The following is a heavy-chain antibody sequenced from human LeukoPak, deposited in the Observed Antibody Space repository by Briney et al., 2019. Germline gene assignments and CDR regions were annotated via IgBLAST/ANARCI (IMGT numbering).Heavy chain of an antibody. CDR2: IIPIFGTA. V-gene: IGHV1-69*13. Sequence: GASVTVSCKASGGTFSSYAISWVRQAPGQGLEWMGGIIPIFGTANYAQKFQGRVTITADESTSTAYMELSSLRSEDTAVYYCARDIDYGGRNWGQGTLVTVSS. D-gene: IGHD4-23*01. J-gene: IGHJ4*02. CDR1: GGTFSSYA. CDR3: ARDIDYGGRN.